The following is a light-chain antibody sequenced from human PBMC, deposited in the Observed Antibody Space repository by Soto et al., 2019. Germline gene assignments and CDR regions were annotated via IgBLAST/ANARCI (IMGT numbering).Light chain of an antibody. V-gene: IGKV3-15*01. CDR3: QQYKYGYS. Sequence: EVVMTQYPATLSVSPGERATLFCRAGQSVGFSVAWYQQKPGQAPRLLLFRISARVTGVPDRFSGSGSRTDFTLTISSVQSDDCEVHYCQQYKYGYSFGQGTTLEIK. CDR2: RIS. J-gene: IGKJ2*03. CDR1: QSVGFS.